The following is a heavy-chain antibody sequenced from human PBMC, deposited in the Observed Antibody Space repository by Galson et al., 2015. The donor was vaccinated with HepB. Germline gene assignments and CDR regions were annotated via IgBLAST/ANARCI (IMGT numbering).Heavy chain of an antibody. J-gene: IGHJ4*02. Sequence: SLRLSCAASGFTFSSYSMNWVRQAPGKGLEWVSSISSSSSYIYYADSVKGRFTISRDNAKNSLYLQMNSLRAEDTAVYYCASGSPGYSSSLFDYWGQGTLVTVSS. CDR1: GFTFSSYS. D-gene: IGHD6-13*01. V-gene: IGHV3-21*01. CDR3: ASGSPGYSSSLFDY. CDR2: ISSSSSYI.